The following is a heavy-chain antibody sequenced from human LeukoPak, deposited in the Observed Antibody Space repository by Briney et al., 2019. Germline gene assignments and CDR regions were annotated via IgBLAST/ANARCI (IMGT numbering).Heavy chain of an antibody. CDR3: ARDGLDAFDM. CDR2: ITSTSSTI. Sequence: GGSLRLSCAASGFTFSIYAMNWVRQAPGKGLEWVSYITSTSSTIYYADPVKGRFTISRDNAKNSLHLQMNSLRDEDTAVYYCARDGLDAFDMWGQGTMVTVSS. D-gene: IGHD3/OR15-3a*01. J-gene: IGHJ3*02. CDR1: GFTFSIYA. V-gene: IGHV3-48*02.